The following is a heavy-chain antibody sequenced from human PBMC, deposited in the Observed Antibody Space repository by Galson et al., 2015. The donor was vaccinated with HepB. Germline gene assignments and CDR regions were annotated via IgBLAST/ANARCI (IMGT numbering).Heavy chain of an antibody. J-gene: IGHJ3*02. CDR3: ARVAYYDSSAYYYVPYKADAFDI. Sequence: SLRLSCAASGFSISRYSMNWVRQAPGKGLEWVSSISSSSGYIYYADSVKGRFTISRDNAKNSLYLRMNSLRAEDTAVYYCARVAYYDSSAYYYVPYKADAFDIWGRGTMVTVSS. CDR2: ISSSSGYI. D-gene: IGHD3-22*01. CDR1: GFSISRYS. V-gene: IGHV3-21*01.